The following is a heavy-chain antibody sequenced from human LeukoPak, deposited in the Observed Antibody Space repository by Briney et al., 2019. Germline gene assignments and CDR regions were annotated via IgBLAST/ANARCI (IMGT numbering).Heavy chain of an antibody. CDR2: TSDRAGSS. CDR3: ANNRIVGITPLDY. D-gene: IGHD1-26*01. Sequence: PGGSLRLSCAASGLTFSSYWMHWVCQAPGKGLEWVSTTSDRAGSSSYSDSVKGRFTISRDNSKNTLYLQMNSLRAEDTAVYYCANNRIVGITPLDYWGQGTLVIVSS. CDR1: GLTFSSYW. V-gene: IGHV3-23*01. J-gene: IGHJ4*02.